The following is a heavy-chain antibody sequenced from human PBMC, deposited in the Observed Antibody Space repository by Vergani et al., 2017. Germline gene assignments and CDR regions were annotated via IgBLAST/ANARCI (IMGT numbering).Heavy chain of an antibody. D-gene: IGHD1-14*01. V-gene: IGHV1-46*03. J-gene: IGHJ5*02. Sequence: QVQLVQSGAEVKKPGASVKVSCKASGYTFTSYYMHWVRQAPGQGLEWMGIINPSGGSTSYAQKFQGRVTMTRDTSTSTVYMELSSLRSEDTAVYYCAREPRTGKVPWPSTVGFDPWGQGTLVTVSS. CDR3: AREPRTGKVPWPSTVGFDP. CDR2: INPSGGST. CDR1: GYTFTSYY.